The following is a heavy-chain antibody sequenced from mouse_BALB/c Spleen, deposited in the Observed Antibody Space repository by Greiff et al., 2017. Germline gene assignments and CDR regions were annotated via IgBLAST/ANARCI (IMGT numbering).Heavy chain of an antibody. CDR2: ISSGGSYT. J-gene: IGHJ4*01. D-gene: IGHD2-14*01. Sequence: EVKLVESGGGLVKPGGSLKLSCAASGFTFSSYAMSWVRQTPEKRLEWVATISSGGSYTYYPDSVKGRFTISRDNAKNTLYLQMSSLRSEDTAMYYCARRYDPDYYAMDYWGQGTSVTVSS. CDR1: GFTFSSYA. CDR3: ARRYDPDYYAMDY. V-gene: IGHV5-9-3*01.